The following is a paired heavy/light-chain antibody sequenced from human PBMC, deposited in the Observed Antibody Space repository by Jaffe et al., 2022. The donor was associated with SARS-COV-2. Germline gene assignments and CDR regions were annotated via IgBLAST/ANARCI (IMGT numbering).Heavy chain of an antibody. V-gene: IGHV1-46*01. D-gene: IGHD6-19*01. CDR1: GYTFTSYY. J-gene: IGHJ4*02. CDR3: ARDSGREWLVDGGFDY. CDR2: INPSGGST. Sequence: QVQLVQSGAEVKKPGASVKVSCKASGYTFTSYYMHWVRQAPGQGLEWMGIINPSGGSTSYAQKFQGRVTMTRDTSTSTVYMELSSLRSEDTAVYYCARDSGREWLVDGGFDYWGQGTLVTVSS.
Light chain of an antibody. J-gene: IGLJ2*01. Sequence: QSVLTQPPSASGTPGQRVTISCSGSSSNIGSNYVYWYQQLPGTAPKLLIYRNNQRPSGVPDRFSGSKSGTSASLAISGLRSEDEADYYCAAWDDSLSGPVVFGGGTKLTVL. V-gene: IGLV1-47*01. CDR2: RNN. CDR3: AAWDDSLSGPVV. CDR1: SSNIGSNY.